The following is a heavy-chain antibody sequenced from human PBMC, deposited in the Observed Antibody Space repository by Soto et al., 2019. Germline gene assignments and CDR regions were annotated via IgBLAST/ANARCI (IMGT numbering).Heavy chain of an antibody. V-gene: IGHV4-31*03. J-gene: IGHJ6*02. CDR3: ARNGYTYGMDV. CDR1: GGSTSSGGFY. CDR2: IYYSGIS. D-gene: IGHD5-18*01. Sequence: ASETLSLTCTVSGGSTSSGGFYWSWIRQHPGKGLEWIGYIYYSGISYYNPSLKSRVSISLDTSRNQFSMTLNSVTAADTAVYYCARNGYTYGMDVWGQGAKVTVSS.